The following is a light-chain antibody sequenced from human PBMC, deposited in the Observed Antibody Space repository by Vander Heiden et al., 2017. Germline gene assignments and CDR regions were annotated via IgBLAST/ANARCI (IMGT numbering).Light chain of an antibody. CDR3: QHYNNSPAYT. CDR2: GAC. CDR1: QSISSK. J-gene: IGKJ2*01. V-gene: IGKV3-15*01. Sequence: EIVLTQSPATLSVSPGERATISCRASQSISSKLAWHQQKPGQAPRLLNYGACTRAAGIPARFSVSASGTEFTLTSSMQHSEDFTDYCCQHYNNSPAYTFGQGTKLEIK.